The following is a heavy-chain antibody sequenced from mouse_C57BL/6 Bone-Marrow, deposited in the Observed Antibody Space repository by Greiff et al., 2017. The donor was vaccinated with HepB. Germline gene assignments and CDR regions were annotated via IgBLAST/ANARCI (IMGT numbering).Heavy chain of an antibody. Sequence: EVHLVESGGGLVKPGGSLKLSCAASGFTFSSYAMSWVRQTPEKRLEWVATISDGGSYTYYPDNVKGRFTISRDNAKNNLYLQMSHLKSEDTAMYYCARGGTTVVATYWYFDVWGTGTTVTVSS. V-gene: IGHV5-4*01. J-gene: IGHJ1*03. CDR1: GFTFSSYA. CDR3: ARGGTTVVATYWYFDV. D-gene: IGHD1-1*01. CDR2: ISDGGSYT.